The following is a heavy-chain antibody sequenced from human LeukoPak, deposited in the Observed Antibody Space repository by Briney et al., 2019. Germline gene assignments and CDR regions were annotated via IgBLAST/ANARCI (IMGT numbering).Heavy chain of an antibody. J-gene: IGHJ5*02. V-gene: IGHV4-59*12. Sequence: PSETLSLTCTVSGGSISSYYWSWIRQPPGKGLEWIGYVYYSGSTNYNPSLKSRVTISVDTSKNQFSLKLSSVTAADTAVYFCARAYSSGWYFNWFDPWGQGTLVTVSS. CDR2: VYYSGST. D-gene: IGHD6-13*01. CDR1: GGSISSYY. CDR3: ARAYSSGWYFNWFDP.